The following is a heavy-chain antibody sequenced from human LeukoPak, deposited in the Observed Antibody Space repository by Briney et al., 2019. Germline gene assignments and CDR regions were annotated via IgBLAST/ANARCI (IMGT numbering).Heavy chain of an antibody. V-gene: IGHV4-34*01. CDR1: GGSFSGYY. J-gene: IGHJ4*02. D-gene: IGHD3-22*01. CDR2: INHSGSA. CDR3: ARGWLSTDDY. Sequence: SETLSLTCAVYGGSFSGYYWSWIRQPPGKGLEWIGEINHSGSANYNPSLKGRVTISVDTSKNQFSLKLSSVTAADTAVYYCARGWLSTDDYWGQGTLVTVSS.